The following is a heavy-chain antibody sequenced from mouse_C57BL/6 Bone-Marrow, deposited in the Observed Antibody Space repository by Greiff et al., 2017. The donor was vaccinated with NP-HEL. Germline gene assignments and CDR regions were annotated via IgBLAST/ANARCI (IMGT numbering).Heavy chain of an antibody. D-gene: IGHD1-1*02. J-gene: IGHJ3*01. CDR1: GYTFTDYY. CDR3: ARALGGTEAWFAY. Sequence: EVKLQESGPVLVKPGASVKMSCKASGYTFTDYYMNWVKQSHGKSLEWIGVINPYNGGTSYNQKFKGKATLTVDKSSSTAYMELNSLTSEDSAVYYCARALGGTEAWFAYWGQGTLVTVSA. V-gene: IGHV1-19*01. CDR2: INPYNGGT.